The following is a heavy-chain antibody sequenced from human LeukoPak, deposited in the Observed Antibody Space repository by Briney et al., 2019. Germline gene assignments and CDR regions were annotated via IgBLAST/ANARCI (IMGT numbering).Heavy chain of an antibody. D-gene: IGHD3-10*01. Sequence: GGSLRLSCAASGFTFSSYEMNWVRQAPGKGLEWVSYISSSGSTIYYADSVKGRFTISRDNAKNSLYLQMNSLRAEDTALYYCARDLTMVRGVTYDYWGQGTLVTVSS. V-gene: IGHV3-48*03. CDR1: GFTFSSYE. J-gene: IGHJ4*02. CDR2: ISSSGSTI. CDR3: ARDLTMVRGVTYDY.